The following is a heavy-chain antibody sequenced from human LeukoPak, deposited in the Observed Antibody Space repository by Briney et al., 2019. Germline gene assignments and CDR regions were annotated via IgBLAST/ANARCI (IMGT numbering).Heavy chain of an antibody. CDR2: ISYDGSNK. Sequence: PGGSLRLSCAASGFTFSSYGMHWVRQAPGKGLEWVAVISYDGSNKYYADSVKGRFTISRDNSKNTLYLQMNSLRAEDTAVYYCAKDLGYSYGYINWGQGTLVTVSS. CDR1: GFTFSSYG. CDR3: AKDLGYSYGYIN. D-gene: IGHD5-18*01. V-gene: IGHV3-30*18. J-gene: IGHJ4*02.